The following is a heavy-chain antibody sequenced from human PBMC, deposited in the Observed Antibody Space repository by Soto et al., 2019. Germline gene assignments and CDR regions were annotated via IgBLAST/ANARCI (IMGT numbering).Heavy chain of an antibody. CDR3: ARNLTAATSEVVIDS. V-gene: IGHV4-31*03. D-gene: IGHD6-25*01. CDR1: GDSIDSCAYY. J-gene: IGHJ4*02. CDR2: IFSIGST. Sequence: SETLASAFTVSGDSIDSCAYYWSWIRQHPVEVLEWIGYIFSIGSTFYSPSLKSRVTISMYTSGKSFSLNLRSVTAADTAMYYCARNLTAATSEVVIDSWGQGNLVTIS.